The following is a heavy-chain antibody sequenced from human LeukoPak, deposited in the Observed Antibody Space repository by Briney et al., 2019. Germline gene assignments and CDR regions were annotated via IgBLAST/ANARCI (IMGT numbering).Heavy chain of an antibody. D-gene: IGHD6-6*01. V-gene: IGHV1-2*06. CDR3: AAGGSSSSSDEFFQH. CDR2: INPNSGGT. Sequence: ASVKVSCKASGYTFTGYYMHWVRQAPGQGLEWMGRINPNSGGTNYAQKFQGRVTMSSDTSISTAYMELTRLRSDDTAVYYCAAGGSSSSSDEFFQHWGQGTLVTVSS. J-gene: IGHJ1*01. CDR1: GYTFTGYY.